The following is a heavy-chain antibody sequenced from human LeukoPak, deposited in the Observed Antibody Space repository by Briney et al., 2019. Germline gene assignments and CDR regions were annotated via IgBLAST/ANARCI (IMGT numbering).Heavy chain of an antibody. D-gene: IGHD2-2*01. CDR1: GFTFDDYA. J-gene: IGHJ4*02. V-gene: IGHV3-9*01. CDR2: ISWNSGSI. Sequence: PGGSLRLSCAASGFTFDDYAMHWVRQAPGKGLEWVSGISWNSGSIGYADSVKGRFTISRDSSKNTLSLQMNSLRAEDTAVYYCAKIPKGGYFDYWGQGTLVTVSS. CDR3: AKIPKGGYFDY.